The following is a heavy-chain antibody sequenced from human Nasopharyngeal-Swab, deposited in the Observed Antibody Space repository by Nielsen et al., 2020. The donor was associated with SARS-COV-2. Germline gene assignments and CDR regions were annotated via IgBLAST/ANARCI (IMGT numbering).Heavy chain of an antibody. V-gene: IGHV4-31*03. CDR3: AREVIAEPDSDGFDI. CDR1: GGSIRSAGYF. Sequence: SETLSLTCTVSGGSIRSAGYFWSWVRQHPGKGLEWIGYIHYTGSDYYNPSLETRVTISVDTSKNQFSLELSSMTAADTAVYYCAREVIAEPDSDGFDIWGQGTMVTVSS. CDR2: IHYTGSD. J-gene: IGHJ3*02. D-gene: IGHD2-21*01.